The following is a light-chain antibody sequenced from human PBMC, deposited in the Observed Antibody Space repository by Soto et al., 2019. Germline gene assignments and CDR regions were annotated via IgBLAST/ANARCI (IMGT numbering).Light chain of an antibody. J-gene: IGKJ4*01. CDR2: GAS. Sequence: DIQMTQSPSSLSASVGDRVTITCRASQDFSSWLAWYQQKPGKAPKLLIYGASSLQIGVPSRFSGSGSGTDFTLTISSLQPEDFATYYCQQANSFPLSFGGGTRVEI. V-gene: IGKV1D-12*01. CDR1: QDFSSW. CDR3: QQANSFPLS.